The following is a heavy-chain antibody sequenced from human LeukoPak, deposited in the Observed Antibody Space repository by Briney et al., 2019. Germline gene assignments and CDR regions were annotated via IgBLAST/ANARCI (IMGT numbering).Heavy chain of an antibody. CDR3: ARDEDYRPFDY. CDR1: GGSISSYY. V-gene: IGHV4-59*12. J-gene: IGHJ4*02. D-gene: IGHD4/OR15-4a*01. Sequence: SETPSLTCTVSGGSISSYYWSWIRQPPGKGLEWIGYIYYSGSTYYNPSLKSRVAISVDTSKNQFSLKLSSVTAADTAVYYCARDEDYRPFDYWGQGTLVTVSS. CDR2: IYYSGST.